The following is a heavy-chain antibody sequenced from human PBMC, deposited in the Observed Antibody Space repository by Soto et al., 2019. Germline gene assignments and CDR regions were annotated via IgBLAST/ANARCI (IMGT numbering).Heavy chain of an antibody. D-gene: IGHD2-8*01. Sequence: ASVKVSCKASGGTFSSYAISWVRQAPGQGLEWMGGIIPIFGTANYAQKFQGRVTITADESTSTAYMELSSLRSEDTAVYYCAKAAVSTFDPWGQGTLVTVSS. CDR3: AKAAVSTFDP. V-gene: IGHV1-69*13. CDR2: IIPIFGTA. CDR1: GGTFSSYA. J-gene: IGHJ5*02.